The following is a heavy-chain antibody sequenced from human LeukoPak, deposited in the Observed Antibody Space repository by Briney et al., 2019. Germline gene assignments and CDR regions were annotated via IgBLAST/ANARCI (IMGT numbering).Heavy chain of an antibody. CDR3: ARERGTYYYYMDV. CDR2: ISYDGSNK. J-gene: IGHJ6*03. CDR1: GFTFSSYA. D-gene: IGHD1-1*01. Sequence: PGRSLRLSCAASGFTFSSYAMHWVRQAPGKGLEWVAVISYDGSNKYYADSVKGRFTISRDNAKNSLYLQMNSLRAEDTAVYYCARERGTYYYYMDVWGKGTTVTVSS. V-gene: IGHV3-30-3*01.